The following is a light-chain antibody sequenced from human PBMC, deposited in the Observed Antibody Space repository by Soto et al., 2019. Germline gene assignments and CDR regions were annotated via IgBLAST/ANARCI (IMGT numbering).Light chain of an antibody. J-gene: IGKJ5*01. Sequence: ENVLKQSPGTLSLSPGERATLSFRASHSVSSSYLAWYQQKPGQAPRLLIYDASNRATGIPARFSGSGSGTDFTLTISSVEPEDFAVYCCQQRTTWPLLTFAQGRRLEI. V-gene: IGKV3D-20*02. CDR2: DAS. CDR3: QQRTTWPLLT. CDR1: HSVSSSY.